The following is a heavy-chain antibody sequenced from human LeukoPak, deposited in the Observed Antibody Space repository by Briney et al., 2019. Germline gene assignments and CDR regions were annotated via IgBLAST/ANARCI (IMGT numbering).Heavy chain of an antibody. J-gene: IGHJ4*02. CDR1: GFTFSSYA. Sequence: GGSLRLSCAASGFTFSSYAMSWVRQAPGKGLEWVSAISGSGGSTYYADSVKGRFTISRDNAKNSLYLQMNSLRAEDTAVYYCARGVPTGYYTSCYDYWGQGTLVTVSS. CDR2: ISGSGGST. CDR3: ARGVPTGYYTSCYDY. V-gene: IGHV3-23*01. D-gene: IGHD3/OR15-3a*01.